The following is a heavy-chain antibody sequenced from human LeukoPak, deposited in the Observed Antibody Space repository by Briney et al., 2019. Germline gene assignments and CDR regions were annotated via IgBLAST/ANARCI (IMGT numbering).Heavy chain of an antibody. Sequence: SETLSLTCTVSGGSISSSSYYWGWIRQPPGKGLEWIGSIYYSGSTYYNPSLKSRVTISVDTSKNQFSLKLSSVTAADTAVYYCATTDPTQYYDFWSGYYTGYYYYYIDVWGKGTTVTVSS. J-gene: IGHJ6*03. CDR3: ATTDPTQYYDFWSGYYTGYYYYYIDV. D-gene: IGHD3-3*01. CDR2: IYYSGST. V-gene: IGHV4-39*01. CDR1: GGSISSSSYY.